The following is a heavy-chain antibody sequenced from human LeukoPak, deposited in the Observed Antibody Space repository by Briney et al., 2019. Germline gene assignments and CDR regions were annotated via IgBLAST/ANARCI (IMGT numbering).Heavy chain of an antibody. CDR3: ARDGYGDSTGAFDV. J-gene: IGHJ3*01. V-gene: IGHV3-7*01. D-gene: IGHD4-17*01. CDR2: IRQDGNAK. Sequence: GGSLRLSCEASTFTFSSYWMSWVRQAPGKGLQWIANIRQDGNAKYYVDSVKGRFTISRDDAKKSVYLQMNSLRADDTAVYYCARDGYGDSTGAFDVWGQGTMVTVSS. CDR1: TFTFSSYW.